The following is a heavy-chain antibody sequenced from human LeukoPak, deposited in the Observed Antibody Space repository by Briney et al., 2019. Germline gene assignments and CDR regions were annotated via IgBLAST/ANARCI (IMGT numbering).Heavy chain of an antibody. J-gene: IGHJ4*02. D-gene: IGHD7-27*01. CDR3: AREINWDGIFVSIDY. CDR1: GFTFNSYA. V-gene: IGHV3-23*01. CDR2: VSSAGT. Sequence: GGSLRLSCAASGFTFNSYAMGWARQAPGKGLDWVSAVSSAGTYYADSVKGRFAISRDNSKNTVYLQMNSLRAEDTAVYYCAREINWDGIFVSIDYWGQGSLVTVSS.